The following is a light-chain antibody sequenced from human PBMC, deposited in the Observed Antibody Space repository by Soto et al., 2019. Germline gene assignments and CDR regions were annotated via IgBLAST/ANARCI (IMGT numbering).Light chain of an antibody. Sequence: DIQMTQSPSTLSASVGDRVTLTCRASQSINSWLAWYQQRPGKGPKLLIHKASILEGGVPSRFSGSASGTEFTLTISSLHPDDFATYYCLQYNHYPLTFGGGTKVDNK. J-gene: IGKJ4*01. CDR1: QSINSW. CDR3: LQYNHYPLT. CDR2: KAS. V-gene: IGKV1-5*03.